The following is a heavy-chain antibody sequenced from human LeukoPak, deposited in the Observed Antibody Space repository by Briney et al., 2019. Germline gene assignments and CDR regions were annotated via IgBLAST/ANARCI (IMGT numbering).Heavy chain of an antibody. J-gene: IGHJ5*02. V-gene: IGHV2-5*02. CDR3: ARYSSSPNWFDP. CDR2: IYWDDDK. Sequence: SGPTLVKPTQTLTLTCTFSGFSLSTSGVGVGWIRQPPGKALEWLALIYWDDDKRYSPSLKSRLTITKDTSKNQVVLTMTNMDPADTATYYCARYSSSPNWFDPWGQGTLVTVSS. D-gene: IGHD6-13*01. CDR1: GFSLSTSGVG.